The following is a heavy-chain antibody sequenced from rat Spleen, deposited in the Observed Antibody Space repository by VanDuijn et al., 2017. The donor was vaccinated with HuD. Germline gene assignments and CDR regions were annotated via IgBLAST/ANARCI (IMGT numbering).Heavy chain of an antibody. CDR2: ISYDGSST. D-gene: IGHD5-1*01. CDR1: GFTFSNYD. Sequence: EVQLVESGGGLVRPGRSLRLSCAVSGFTFSNYDMAWVRQAPTKGLEWVATISYDGSSTYYRNSVKGRYTISRDNAKSTLYLQMNSLRSEDTATYYCTTQWELYHWGQGVMVTVSS. V-gene: IGHV5-7*01. CDR3: TTQWELYH. J-gene: IGHJ2*01.